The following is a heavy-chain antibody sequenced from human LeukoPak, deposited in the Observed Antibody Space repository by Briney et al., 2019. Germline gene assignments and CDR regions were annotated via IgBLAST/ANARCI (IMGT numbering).Heavy chain of an antibody. J-gene: IGHJ4*02. D-gene: IGHD6-6*01. V-gene: IGHV4-39*01. Sequence: SETLSLTCAVSGYSISSSSYYWGWIRQPPGKGLEWIGSIYYSGSTYYNPSLKSRVTISVDTSKNQFSLKLSSVTAADTAVYYCARPEISSYYFDYWGQGTLVTVSS. CDR3: ARPEISSYYFDY. CDR2: IYYSGST. CDR1: GYSISSSSYY.